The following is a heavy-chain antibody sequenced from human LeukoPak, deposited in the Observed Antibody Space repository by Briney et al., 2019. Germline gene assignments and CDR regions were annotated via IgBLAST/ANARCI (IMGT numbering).Heavy chain of an antibody. V-gene: IGHV3-21*04. J-gene: IGHJ3*02. Sequence: GGSLRLSCAASGFTFSSYSMNWVRQAPGKGREWVSYISSSSSYIYYADSVKGRFTISRDNAKNSLYLQMNSLRAEDTAVYYCAKRRSDAFDIWGQGTMVTVSS. CDR2: ISSSSSYI. CDR3: AKRRSDAFDI. CDR1: GFTFSSYS.